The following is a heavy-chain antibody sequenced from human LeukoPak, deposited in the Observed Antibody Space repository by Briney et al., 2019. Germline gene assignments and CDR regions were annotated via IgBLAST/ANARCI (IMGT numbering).Heavy chain of an antibody. J-gene: IGHJ4*02. CDR1: GFTFSSYS. CDR2: ISSSSSTI. D-gene: IGHD3-10*01. V-gene: IGHV3-48*01. Sequence: GGSPRLSCAASGFTFSSYSMNWVRQAPGKGLEWVSYISSSSSTIYYADSVKGRFTISRDNAKNSLYLQMNSLRAEDTAVYYCARDSGSQLWAPSDYWGQGTLVTVSS. CDR3: ARDSGSQLWAPSDY.